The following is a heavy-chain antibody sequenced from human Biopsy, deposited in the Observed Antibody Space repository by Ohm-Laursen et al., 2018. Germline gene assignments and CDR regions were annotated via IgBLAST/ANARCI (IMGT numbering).Heavy chain of an antibody. CDR2: ISHTGYT. CDR1: GDTISTYY. CDR3: ARGSNDFGGLYFPR. J-gene: IGHJ4*02. D-gene: IGHD4-23*01. V-gene: IGHV4-59*07. Sequence: SDTLSLTCTVSGDTISTYYWNWIRQTPGKGLEWIGHISHTGYTSYKSSLKSRVTISLDTSRKHFSLRLTSLAAADTAVYYCARGSNDFGGLYFPRWGQGTLLTVSS.